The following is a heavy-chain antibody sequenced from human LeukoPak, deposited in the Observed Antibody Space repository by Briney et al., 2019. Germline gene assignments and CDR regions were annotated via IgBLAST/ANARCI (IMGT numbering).Heavy chain of an antibody. CDR2: IRQDGGEE. J-gene: IGHJ6*03. CDR3: APVPESKWGDYAEFFYYYYMDF. V-gene: IGHV3-7*01. D-gene: IGHD4-17*01. CDR1: GFTFSNYW. Sequence: GGSLRLSCAASGFTFSNYWMNWVRQAPGKGLEWVANIRQDGGEEFYVDSVKGRFTISRDNAKNSLYLQMKSLRAEHTAAYYCAPVPESKWGDYAEFFYYYYMDFWGKGTTVIVSS.